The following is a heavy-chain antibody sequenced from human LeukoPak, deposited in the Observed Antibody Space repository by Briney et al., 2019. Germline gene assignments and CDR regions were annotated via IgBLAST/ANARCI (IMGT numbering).Heavy chain of an antibody. CDR2: IIHTGGAT. CDR3: SEFVGHPKTNYYRDV. V-gene: IGHV3-23*01. Sequence: GGSLRLSCAASGFSFSSFAMTWVRQAPGQGLEWVSGIIHTGGATYYADSVKGRFTISRDNSKNTLYLQMNSLRAEYTAVYYCSEFVGHPKTNYYRDVGGEGPTVTVFS. CDR1: GFSFSSFA. J-gene: IGHJ6*02. D-gene: IGHD3-10*01.